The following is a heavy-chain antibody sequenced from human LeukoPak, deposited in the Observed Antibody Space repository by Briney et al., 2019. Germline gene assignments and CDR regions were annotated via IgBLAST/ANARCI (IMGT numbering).Heavy chain of an antibody. D-gene: IGHD6-13*01. Sequence: PSETLSLTCTVSGGSIGSYFWSWIRQPPGKGLEWIGNMYYSGSTNYNPSLKSRVTISVDSSKNQFSLKLSSVTAADTAVYYCAGGDSSSWIDYWGQGTLVTVSS. CDR3: AGGDSSSWIDY. J-gene: IGHJ4*02. CDR2: MYYSGST. CDR1: GGSIGSYF. V-gene: IGHV4-59*01.